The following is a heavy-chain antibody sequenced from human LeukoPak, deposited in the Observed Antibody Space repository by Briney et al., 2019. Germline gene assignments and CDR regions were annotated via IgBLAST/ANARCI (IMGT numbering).Heavy chain of an antibody. CDR2: INWNGGST. CDR1: GFTFDDYG. V-gene: IGHV3-20*04. J-gene: IGHJ4*02. CDR3: ASTPHLKQTYYDILTGYYSGGGFDY. Sequence: GGSLRLSCAASGFTFDDYGMSWVRQAPGKGLEWVSGINWNGGSTGYADSVKGRFTISRDNSKNTLYLQMNSLRAEDTAVYYCASTPHLKQTYYDILTGYYSGGGFDYWGQGTLVTVSS. D-gene: IGHD3-9*01.